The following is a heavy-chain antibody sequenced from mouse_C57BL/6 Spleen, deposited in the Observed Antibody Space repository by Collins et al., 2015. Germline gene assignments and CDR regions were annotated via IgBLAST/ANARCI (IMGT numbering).Heavy chain of an antibody. D-gene: IGHD2-3*01. Sequence: QVQLQQPGAELVKPGASVKMSCKASGYTFTSYWITWVKQRPGQGLEWIGRIYPGDGDNNYNGNFKGKATLTADKSSSTAYMQLSSLTSEDSAVYFCARIYDGYPYAMDYWGQGTSVTVSS. CDR3: ARIYDGYPYAMDY. V-gene: IGHV1-55*01. J-gene: IGHJ4*01. CDR1: GYTFTSYW. CDR2: IYPGDGDN.